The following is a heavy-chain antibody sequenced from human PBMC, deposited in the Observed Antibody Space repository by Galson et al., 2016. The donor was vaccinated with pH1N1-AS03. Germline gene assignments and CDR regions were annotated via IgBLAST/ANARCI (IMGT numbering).Heavy chain of an antibody. CDR2: VDHSGII. CDR1: GGTFSGFF. J-gene: IGHJ6*02. Sequence: SETLSLTCDVLGGTFSGFFWNWVRQSSGKGLEWIGEVDHSGIITYNPSLRSRLNISLDTSSRQFSLKLTSVTAADTAVYFCARSLGKAFPRLGRNFGMDVWGQGTTVTVSS. D-gene: IGHD3-16*01. V-gene: IGHV4-34*01. CDR3: ARSLGKAFPRLGRNFGMDV.